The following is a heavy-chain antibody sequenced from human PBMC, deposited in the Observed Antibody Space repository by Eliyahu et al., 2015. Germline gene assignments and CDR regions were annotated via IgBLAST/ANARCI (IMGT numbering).Heavy chain of an antibody. V-gene: IGHV3-74*01. CDR1: GFTFSSHW. D-gene: IGHD2-2*01. CDR3: ASALHCSSNSCYPPQYYYYMDV. J-gene: IGHJ6*03. Sequence: EVQLVESGGALVQPGGSLRLSCAASGFTFSSHWMHWVRQAPGKGLVWVSRIDSDGSSTSYADSVKGRFTISRDNAKNTLYLQMNSLRAEDAAVYYCASALHCSSNSCYPPQYYYYMDVWGKGTTVTVSS. CDR2: IDSDGSST.